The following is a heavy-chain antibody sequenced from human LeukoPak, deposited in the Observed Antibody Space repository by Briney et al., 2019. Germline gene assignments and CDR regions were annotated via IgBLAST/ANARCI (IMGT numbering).Heavy chain of an antibody. J-gene: IGHJ4*02. Sequence: PGGSLRLSCAASGFTFSSYEMNWVRQAPGKGLEWVANIKQDGSEKYYVDSVKGRFTISRDNAKNSLYLQMNSLRAEDTAVYYCARDPSEGGNYDSSGYSDYWGQGTLVTVSS. CDR3: ARDPSEGGNYDSSGYSDY. D-gene: IGHD3-22*01. CDR1: GFTFSSYE. V-gene: IGHV3-7*01. CDR2: IKQDGSEK.